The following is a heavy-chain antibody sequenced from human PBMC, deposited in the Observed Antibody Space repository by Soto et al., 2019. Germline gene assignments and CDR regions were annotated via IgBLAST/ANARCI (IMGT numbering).Heavy chain of an antibody. CDR1: GFTFTGYA. CDR3: ARANYGDFLDH. J-gene: IGHJ4*02. CDR2: VSYDERKK. V-gene: IGHV3-30*04. Sequence: QVQLVESGGGVVQPGRSLRLSCAASGFTFTGYAMHWVRQAPGKGLEWVTVVSYDERKKYYADSVKGRFTISRDNSKNTLELKMNNLRLEDTAIYYCARANYGDFLDHWGQGTLVTVSS. D-gene: IGHD4-17*01.